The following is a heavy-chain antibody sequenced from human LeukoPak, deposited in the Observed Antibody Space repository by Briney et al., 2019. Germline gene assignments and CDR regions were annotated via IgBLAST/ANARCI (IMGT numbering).Heavy chain of an antibody. CDR2: TYYRSKWYN. J-gene: IGHJ4*02. Sequence: SQTLSLTCAISGDSVSSNSAAWNWIRQSPSRGVEWLGRTYYRSKWYNDYAVSVKSRITINPDTSKNQFSLQLNSVTPEDTAVYYCARVNYYGSGSYRCFDYWGQGTLVTVSS. V-gene: IGHV6-1*01. D-gene: IGHD3-10*01. CDR1: GDSVSSNSAA. CDR3: ARVNYYGSGSYRCFDY.